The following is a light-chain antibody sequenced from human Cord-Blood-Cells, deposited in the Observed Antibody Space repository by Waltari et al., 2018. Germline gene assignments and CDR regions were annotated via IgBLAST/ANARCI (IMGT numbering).Light chain of an antibody. V-gene: IGLV2-14*01. CDR2: DAS. CDR1: SSDVGGYNY. J-gene: IGLJ3*02. Sequence: QSALTQPASVSGSPGQSITISCTGTSSDVGGYNYVSWYQQHPGKAPKLMIYDASKPPSGVSNRFAGSKSGTTASLTISGLQAEDEADYYCSSYTSSSTWVFGGGTKLTVL. CDR3: SSYTSSSTWV.